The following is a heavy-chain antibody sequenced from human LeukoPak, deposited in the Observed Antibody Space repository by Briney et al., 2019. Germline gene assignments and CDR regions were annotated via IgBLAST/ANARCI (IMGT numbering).Heavy chain of an antibody. V-gene: IGHV4-61*01. CDR1: GYSISSGYY. CDR3: ARDHGSGSGLDY. J-gene: IGHJ4*02. D-gene: IGHD3-10*01. Sequence: SETLSLTCTVSGYSISSGYYWGWIRQPPGKGLEWIGYISYSGSTNYNPSLKSRVTISVKTSKNQFSLKLSSVTAADTAVYYCARDHGSGSGLDYWGQGTLVTVSS. CDR2: ISYSGST.